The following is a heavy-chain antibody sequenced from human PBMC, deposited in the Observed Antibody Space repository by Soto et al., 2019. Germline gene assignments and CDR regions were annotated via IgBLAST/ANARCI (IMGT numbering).Heavy chain of an antibody. D-gene: IGHD6-13*01. CDR2: IYYSGST. Sequence: SETLSLTCTVSGGSIGSGGYYWSWIRQHPGKGLEWIGYIYYSGSTYYNPSLKSRVTISVDTSKNQFSLKLSSVTAADTAVYYCARGAHYSSPFRWFDPWGQGTLVTVSS. CDR1: GGSIGSGGYY. V-gene: IGHV4-31*03. CDR3: ARGAHYSSPFRWFDP. J-gene: IGHJ5*02.